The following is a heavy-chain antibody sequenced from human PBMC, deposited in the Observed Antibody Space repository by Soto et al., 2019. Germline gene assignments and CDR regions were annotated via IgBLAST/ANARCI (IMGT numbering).Heavy chain of an antibody. CDR1: GFTFSSFV. D-gene: IGHD3-22*01. J-gene: IGHJ3*02. CDR3: AKSQFPSTYYYDSSGTSDAFDI. CDR2: ISGSGDST. V-gene: IGHV3-23*01. Sequence: GGSLRLSCAASGFTFSSFVMNWVRQAPGKGLEWVSTISGSGDSTYQADSVKGRFTISRDNSKNTLYLQMNNLRVEDTATYYCAKSQFPSTYYYDSSGTSDAFDIWGQGTTVTVSS.